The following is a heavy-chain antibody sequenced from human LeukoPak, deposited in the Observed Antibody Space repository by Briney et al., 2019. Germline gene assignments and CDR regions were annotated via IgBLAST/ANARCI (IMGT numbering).Heavy chain of an antibody. J-gene: IGHJ4*02. Sequence: GGSLRLSCAASGFTFTSYAMNWVRQAPGKGLEWVSVLTGDGNTYYADSVKGRFTNSRDDSKNTLFLQMNSLRAEDTAVYFCAKVKWKLIGYFDYWGQGTLVTVSS. CDR1: GFTFTSYA. V-gene: IGHV3-23*01. CDR2: LTGDGNT. D-gene: IGHD1-20*01. CDR3: AKVKWKLIGYFDY.